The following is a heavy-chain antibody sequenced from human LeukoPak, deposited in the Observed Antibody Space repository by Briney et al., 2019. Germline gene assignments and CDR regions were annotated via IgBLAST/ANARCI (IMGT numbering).Heavy chain of an antibody. D-gene: IGHD6-25*01. CDR2: IRRDGSHK. Sequence: GGSLRLSCAASGFAYNDFAMYWVRQAPGKGLDWVALIRRDGSHKYYAHSIKGRFTISRDNSKNTLYLQMSSLRAEDTAVYYCAKSSIMFAAGRLGSIDFWGQGTLVTVSS. CDR1: GFAYNDFA. V-gene: IGHV3-30*02. CDR3: AKSSIMFAAGRLGSIDF. J-gene: IGHJ4*02.